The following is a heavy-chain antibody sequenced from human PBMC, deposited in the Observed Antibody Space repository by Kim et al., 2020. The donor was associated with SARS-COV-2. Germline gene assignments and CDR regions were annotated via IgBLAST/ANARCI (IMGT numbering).Heavy chain of an antibody. CDR2: IRSKANSSAK. J-gene: IGHJ5*01. Sequence: GGSLRLSCGASGFTFRGSAMHWVRQASGKGLEWVARIRSKANSSAKGYVESVNVRFTISRDDSTNSSYLHRHSLKNDDTSVYSSTLVPGTTFD. CDR3: TLVPGTTFD. D-gene: IGHD1-7*01. V-gene: IGHV3-73*01. CDR1: GFTFRGSA.